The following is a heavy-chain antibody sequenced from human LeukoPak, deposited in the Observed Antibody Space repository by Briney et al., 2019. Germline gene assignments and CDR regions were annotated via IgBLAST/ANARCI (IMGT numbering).Heavy chain of an antibody. CDR1: GGSFSGYY. Sequence: SETLSLTCAVYGGSFSGYYWSWIRQPPGKGLEWIGEINHSGSTNYNPSLKSRVTISVDTSKNQFSLKLSSVTAADTAVYYCARELPYDSSGLHAFDIWGQGTMVTVSS. J-gene: IGHJ3*02. V-gene: IGHV4-34*01. CDR2: INHSGST. CDR3: ARELPYDSSGLHAFDI. D-gene: IGHD3-22*01.